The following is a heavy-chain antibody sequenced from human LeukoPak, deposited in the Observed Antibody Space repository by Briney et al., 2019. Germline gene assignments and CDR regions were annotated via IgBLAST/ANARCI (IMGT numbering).Heavy chain of an antibody. CDR1: GYSISNTHY. D-gene: IGHD3-22*01. CDR3: ARNSSGIHFDY. Sequence: PSETLSLTCAVSGYSISNTHYWGWIRQPPGKGLEWIGSIYNSGSTHYNPSLKSRVTISVDTSTNQFSLKLSSVAAADTAVYYCARNSSGIHFDYWGRGTLVTVSS. V-gene: IGHV4-38-2*01. CDR2: IYNSGST. J-gene: IGHJ4*02.